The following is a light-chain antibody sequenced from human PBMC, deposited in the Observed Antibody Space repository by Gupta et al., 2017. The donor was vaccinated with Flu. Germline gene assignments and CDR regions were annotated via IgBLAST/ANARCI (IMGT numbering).Light chain of an antibody. CDR3: RSADTSGNYVV. CDR2: RDS. Sequence: GQTARITCSGDALPKQYVYWYQQKAGQAPVLVIYRDSQRPSGIPERFSGSISGTTVTLTISEVQAEDEADYYCRSADTSGNYVVFGGGTKLTVL. J-gene: IGLJ2*01. CDR1: ALPKQY. V-gene: IGLV3-25*03.